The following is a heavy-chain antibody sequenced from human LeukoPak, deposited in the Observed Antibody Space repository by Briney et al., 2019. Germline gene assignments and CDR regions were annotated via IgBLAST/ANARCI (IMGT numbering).Heavy chain of an antibody. CDR1: GFTFSSYE. Sequence: GGSLRLSCAASGFTFSSYEMNWVRQAPGKGLEWVSYISSSGSTIYYADSVKGRFTISRDNARNTLYLQMNSQRADDTAVYYCARDAGGGTQRDGWFDPWGQGTLVTVSS. CDR2: ISSSGSTI. V-gene: IGHV3-48*03. J-gene: IGHJ5*02. CDR3: ARDAGGGTQRDGWFDP. D-gene: IGHD5-24*01.